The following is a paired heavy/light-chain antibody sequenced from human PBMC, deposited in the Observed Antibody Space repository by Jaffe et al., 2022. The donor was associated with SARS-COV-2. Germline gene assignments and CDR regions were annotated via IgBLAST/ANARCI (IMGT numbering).Heavy chain of an antibody. D-gene: IGHD3-3*01. CDR1: GGSISSGSYY. V-gene: IGHV4-61*02. CDR2: IYTSGST. Sequence: QVQLQESGPGLVKPSQTLSLTCTVSGGSISSGSYYWSWIRQPAGKGLEWIGRIYTSGSTNYNPSLKSRVTISVDTSKNQFSLKLSSVTAADTAVYYCARVYYDFWSALPRGYAFDIWGQGTMVTVSS. J-gene: IGHJ3*02. CDR3: ARVYYDFWSALPRGYAFDI.
Light chain of an antibody. Sequence: QSALTQPASVSGSPGQSITISCTGTSSDVGGYNYVSWYQQHPGKAPKLMIYDVSNRPSGVSNRFSGSKSGNTASLTISGLQAEDEADYYCSSYTSSSIVVFGGGTKLTVL. CDR3: SSYTSSSIVV. J-gene: IGLJ2*01. CDR1: SSDVGGYNY. CDR2: DVS. V-gene: IGLV2-14*01.